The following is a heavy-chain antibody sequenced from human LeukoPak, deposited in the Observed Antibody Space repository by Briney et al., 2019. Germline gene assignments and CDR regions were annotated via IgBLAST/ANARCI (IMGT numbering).Heavy chain of an antibody. CDR3: ARDQGYDFWSGYHNYYYMDV. Sequence: WASVKVSCKASGYTFTGYYMHWVRQAPGQGLEWMGWINPNSGGTNYAQKFQGRVTMTRDTSISTAYMELSRLRSDDTAVYYCARDQGYDFWSGYHNYYYMDVWGKGTTVTVPS. V-gene: IGHV1-2*02. CDR2: INPNSGGT. D-gene: IGHD3-3*01. CDR1: GYTFTGYY. J-gene: IGHJ6*03.